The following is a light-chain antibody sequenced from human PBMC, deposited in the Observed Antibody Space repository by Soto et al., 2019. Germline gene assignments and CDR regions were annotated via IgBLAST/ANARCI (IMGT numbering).Light chain of an antibody. CDR3: QQHTT. Sequence: DIPMTQSPSALSASVGDRVTITCRGSQGISSWLAWYQQKPGKAPRLLIYKASSFASGVPSRFSGSGSGTEFTLTISSLQPEDDATYHCQQHTTFGQGTKVEI. CDR2: KAS. V-gene: IGKV1-5*03. J-gene: IGKJ1*01. CDR1: QGISSW.